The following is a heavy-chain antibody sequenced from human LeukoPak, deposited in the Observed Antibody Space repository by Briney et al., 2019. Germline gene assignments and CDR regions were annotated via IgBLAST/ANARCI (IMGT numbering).Heavy chain of an antibody. V-gene: IGHV4-39*01. D-gene: IGHD2-2*02. CDR1: GVSISSSSYY. CDR3: ARQDIVVVPAAIRGWFDP. J-gene: IGHJ5*02. Sequence: SETLSLTCTVSGVSISSSSYYWGWIRQPPGKGLEWIGSIYYSGSTYYNPSLKSRVTISVDTSKNQFSLKLGSVTAADTAVYYCARQDIVVVPAAIRGWFDPWGQGTLVTVSS. CDR2: IYYSGST.